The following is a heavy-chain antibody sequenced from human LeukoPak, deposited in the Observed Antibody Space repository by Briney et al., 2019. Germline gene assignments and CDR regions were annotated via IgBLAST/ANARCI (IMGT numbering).Heavy chain of an antibody. CDR1: GGSISSYY. CDR3: ASWGYSSGWYYFDY. CDR2: IYYTGST. V-gene: IGHV4-59*01. Sequence: SQTLSLTCTVSGGSISSYYWSWVRQPPGEGRDGIRYIYYTGSTNYNPSLKSRVTISMDTSKNHFYLKLTSVTDADTAVYYCASWGYSSGWYYFDYWGQGTLVTVSP. D-gene: IGHD6-19*01. J-gene: IGHJ4*02.